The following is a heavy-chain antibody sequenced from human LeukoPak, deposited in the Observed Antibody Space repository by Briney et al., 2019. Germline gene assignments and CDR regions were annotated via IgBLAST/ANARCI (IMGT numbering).Heavy chain of an antibody. CDR1: GGSFSGYY. V-gene: IGHV4-34*01. D-gene: IGHD2-2*01. CDR2: INHSGST. J-gene: IGHJ4*02. Sequence: SETLSLTCAVYGGSFSGYYWSWIPQPPGKGLEWIGEINHSGSTNYNPSLKSRVNISVDTSKNQFTLKLSSVTAADTAVYYCARGRRNREIVVVPAALDYWGQGTLVTVSS. CDR3: ARGRRNREIVVVPAALDY.